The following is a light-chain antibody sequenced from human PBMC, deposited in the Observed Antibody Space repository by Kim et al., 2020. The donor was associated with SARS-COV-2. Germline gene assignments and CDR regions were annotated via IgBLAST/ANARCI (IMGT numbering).Light chain of an antibody. J-gene: IGKJ1*01. CDR2: DAA. CDR3: KQTNDWPQLT. Sequence: SPGERDTPSGRARQSMNKRLVWYQQKPGQAPRLLIYDAANRATGIPARFIGRGSETDFTFIISRLQSEEFAVYYCKQTNDWPQLTFGQGTKVDIK. V-gene: IGKV3-15*01. CDR1: QSMNKR.